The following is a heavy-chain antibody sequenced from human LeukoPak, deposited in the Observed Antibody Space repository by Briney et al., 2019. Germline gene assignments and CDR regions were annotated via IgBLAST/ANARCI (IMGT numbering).Heavy chain of an antibody. J-gene: IGHJ4*02. D-gene: IGHD3-22*01. CDR1: GFTFSSYE. CDR3: ARDAYYYDSQVDY. CDR2: ISSSGSTI. Sequence: PGGSLRLSCAASGFTFSSYEMNCVRQAPGKGLEWVSYISSSGSTIYYADSVKGRFTISIDNPKNSLYLQMNSLRAADTAVYYCARDAYYYDSQVDYWGQGTLVTVSS. V-gene: IGHV3-48*03.